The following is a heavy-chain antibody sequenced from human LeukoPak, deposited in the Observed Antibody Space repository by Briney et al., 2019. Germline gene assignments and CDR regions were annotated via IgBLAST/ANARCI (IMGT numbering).Heavy chain of an antibody. CDR2: INPNSGGT. V-gene: IGHV1-2*02. D-gene: IGHD3-16*01. CDR3: ARVLRALNWFDP. Sequence: ASVKVSCKASGYTFTSYDINWVRQAPGQGLEWMGWINPNSGGTNYAQKFQGRVTMTRDTSISTAYMELSRLRSDDTAVYYCARVLRALNWFDPWGQGTLVTVSS. J-gene: IGHJ5*02. CDR1: GYTFTSYD.